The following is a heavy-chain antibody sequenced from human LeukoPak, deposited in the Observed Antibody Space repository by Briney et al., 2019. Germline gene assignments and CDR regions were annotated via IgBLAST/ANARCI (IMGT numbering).Heavy chain of an antibody. J-gene: IGHJ4*02. CDR3: AREGSRAYTATVFDY. D-gene: IGHD5-18*01. CDR2: IFYNGNT. Sequence: SETLSLTCTVSGDSISSRGYSWSWIRHHPGEGLEWIGCIFYNGNTYFDSSLKSRVTMSVHTSKNQFFLRLTSATAADTAVYYCAREGSRAYTATVFDYWGQGMLVTVSS. V-gene: IGHV4-31*03. CDR1: GDSISSRGYS.